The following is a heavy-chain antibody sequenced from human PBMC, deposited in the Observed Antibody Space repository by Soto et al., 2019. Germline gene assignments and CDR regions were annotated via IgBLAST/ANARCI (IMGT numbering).Heavy chain of an antibody. V-gene: IGHV4-31*11. CDR1: GVFISSDAYY. CDR3: ARYHFTDTWSKFDY. D-gene: IGHD3-3*02. CDR2: ISYTGST. Sequence: LSETLSLTCAVSGVFISSDAYYWSWIRQHPGKGLEWIGYISYTGSTYYNPSLKSRVTMSVDTSKNQFSLKLTSVTAADTAVYYCARYHFTDTWSKFDYWGQGTLVTVSS. J-gene: IGHJ4*02.